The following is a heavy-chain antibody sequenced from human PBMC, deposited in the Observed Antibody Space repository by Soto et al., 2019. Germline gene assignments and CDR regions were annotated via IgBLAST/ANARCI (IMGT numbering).Heavy chain of an antibody. Sequence: PSETLSLTCTVSGDSISPYYWSWIRQPPGKGLEWIGYISHSGSTNYNPSLKSRVTISVDTSKNQFSLKLSSVTAADTAVFYCAXXXXXXXXXXWGQGILVTVSS. V-gene: IGHV4-59*08. CDR2: ISHSGST. CDR1: GDSISPYY. J-gene: IGHJ4*02. CDR3: AXXXXXXXXXX.